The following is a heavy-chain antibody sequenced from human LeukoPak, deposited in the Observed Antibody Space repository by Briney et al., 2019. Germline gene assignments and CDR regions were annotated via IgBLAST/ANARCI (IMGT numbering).Heavy chain of an antibody. D-gene: IGHD2-2*01. V-gene: IGHV4-34*01. CDR3: ARGIPGSVVVPAALYYFDY. J-gene: IGHJ4*02. Sequence: PSETLSLTCAVYGGSFSGNYWSWIRQPPGKGLEWIGEINHSGSTNYNPSLKSRVTISVDTSKNQFSLKLSSVTAADTAVYYCARGIPGSVVVPAALYYFDYWGQGTLVTVSS. CDR1: GGSFSGNY. CDR2: INHSGST.